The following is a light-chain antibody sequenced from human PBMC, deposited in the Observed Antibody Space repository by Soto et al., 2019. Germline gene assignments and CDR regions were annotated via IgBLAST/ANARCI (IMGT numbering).Light chain of an antibody. V-gene: IGLV2-14*01. J-gene: IGLJ1*01. CDR1: TSDVGGYNY. CDR2: EVS. CDR3: SSYTSSSTLYV. Sequence: QSVLTQPASVSGSPGQSITISCTGTTSDVGGYNYVCWYQQHPGKAPKLMIYEVSNRSSGVSTRFSGSKSGNTASLTISELQAEDEADYYCSSYTSSSTLYVFGTGTKVTVL.